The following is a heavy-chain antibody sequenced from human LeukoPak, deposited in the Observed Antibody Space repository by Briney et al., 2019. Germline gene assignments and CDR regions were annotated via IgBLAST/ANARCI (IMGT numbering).Heavy chain of an antibody. J-gene: IGHJ4*02. CDR3: ASAYYYGSGSFDY. D-gene: IGHD3-10*01. CDR2: IYYSGST. CDR1: GGSISSSSYY. V-gene: IGHV4-39*01. Sequence: PSETLSLTCTVSGGSISSSSYYWGWIRQPPGKGLEWIGSIYYSGSTYYNPSLKSRVTISVETSKNQFSLKLSSVTAADTAVYYCASAYYYGSGSFDYWGQGTLVTVSS.